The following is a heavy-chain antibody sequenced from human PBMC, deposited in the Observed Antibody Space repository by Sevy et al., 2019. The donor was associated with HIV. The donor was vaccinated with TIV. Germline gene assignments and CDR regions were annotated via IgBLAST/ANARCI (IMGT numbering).Heavy chain of an antibody. CDR1: GYTLTKLD. J-gene: IGHJ4*02. D-gene: IGHD6-19*01. CDR2: FDPEDGDT. V-gene: IGHV1-24*01. Sequence: ASVKVSCKVSGYTLTKLDMHWVRQAPGKGLEWMGGFDPEDGDTFYAQKFQGRVTMTEDTSTDTAYMELRSLRSDDTAVYYCARDRIPYSSGWYVFDYWGQGTLVTVSS. CDR3: ARDRIPYSSGWYVFDY.